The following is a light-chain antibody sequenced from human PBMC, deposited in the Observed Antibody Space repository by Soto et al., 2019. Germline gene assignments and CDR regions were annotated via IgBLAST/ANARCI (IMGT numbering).Light chain of an antibody. V-gene: IGKV1-39*01. Sequence: DIQMTQSPSALSASVGDRVTITCRASQSINNYLNWYQQKPGKAPKLLIYAASSLQSGVPSRFSGSGSGTDFTLTISRLEPEDFAVYYCLQHNSYPITFGQGTQREIK. CDR3: LQHNSYPIT. J-gene: IGKJ5*01. CDR2: AAS. CDR1: QSINNY.